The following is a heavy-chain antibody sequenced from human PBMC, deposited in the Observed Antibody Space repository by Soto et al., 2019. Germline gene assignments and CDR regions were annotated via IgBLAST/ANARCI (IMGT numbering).Heavy chain of an antibody. CDR3: ARQGYYDFWSGHGYFDY. CDR2: IYYSGST. CDR1: GGSISSYY. J-gene: IGHJ4*02. Sequence: SETLSLTCTVSGGSISSYYWSWIRQPPGKGLEWIGYIYYSGSTNYNPSLKSRVTISVDTSKNQFSLKLSSVTAADTAVYYCARQGYYDFWSGHGYFDYWGQGTLVTVSS. D-gene: IGHD3-3*01. V-gene: IGHV4-59*08.